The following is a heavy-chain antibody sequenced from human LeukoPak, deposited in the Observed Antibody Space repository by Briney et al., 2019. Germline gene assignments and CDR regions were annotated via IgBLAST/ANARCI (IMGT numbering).Heavy chain of an antibody. CDR2: IKQDGSEK. CDR1: GFTFSSYW. Sequence: EGSLRLSCAASGFTFSSYWMSWVRQAPGKGLEWVANIKQDGSEKYYVDSVKGRFTISRDNAKNSLYLQMNSLRAEDTAVYYCARDGGRIQLWFDYWGQGTLVTVSS. J-gene: IGHJ4*02. D-gene: IGHD5-18*01. V-gene: IGHV3-7*01. CDR3: ARDGGRIQLWFDY.